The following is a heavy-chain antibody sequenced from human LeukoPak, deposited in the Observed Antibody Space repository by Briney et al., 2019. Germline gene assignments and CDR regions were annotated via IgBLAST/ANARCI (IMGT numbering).Heavy chain of an antibody. V-gene: IGHV3-11*04. CDR1: GFTFSDYY. D-gene: IGHD3-22*01. CDR3: ARDQESGDSSGYSEGNWFDP. Sequence: GGSLRLSCAASGFTFSDYYMSWIRQAPGKGLEWVSYISSSGSTIYYADSVKGRFTISRDNAKNSLYLQMNSLRAEDTAVYYCARDQESGDSSGYSEGNWFDPWGQGTLVTVSS. CDR2: ISSSGSTI. J-gene: IGHJ5*02.